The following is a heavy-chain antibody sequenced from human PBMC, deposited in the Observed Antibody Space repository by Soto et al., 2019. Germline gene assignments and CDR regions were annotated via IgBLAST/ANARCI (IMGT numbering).Heavy chain of an antibody. J-gene: IGHJ4*02. V-gene: IGHV1-46*01. Sequence: AAVTVSCKASGYTFTSYYIHWVRQAPGQGLEWMGIINPSGGSTSYAQQFQGRVTMTRDTSTSTVYMELSSLRSEDTAGYYCARPSPDYDSSGPPDYWGQGTLVTVSS. CDR3: ARPSPDYDSSGPPDY. CDR1: GYTFTSYY. D-gene: IGHD3-22*01. CDR2: INPSGGST.